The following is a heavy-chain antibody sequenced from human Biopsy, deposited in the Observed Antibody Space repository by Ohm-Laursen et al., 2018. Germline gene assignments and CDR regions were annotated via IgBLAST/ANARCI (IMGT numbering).Heavy chain of an antibody. V-gene: IGHV4-34*01. CDR2: INHSGST. J-gene: IGHJ6*02. CDR3: ARAVDYYDPYYYYGMDV. Sequence: SETLSLTCAVYGGSFSGYYWSWIRQTPGKGLQWIGEINHSGSTNYNPSLKSRVTISVDTSKNQFSLKLTSVPAADTAVYYCARAVDYYDPYYYYGMDVWGQGTTVTVSS. D-gene: IGHD3-22*01. CDR1: GGSFSGYY.